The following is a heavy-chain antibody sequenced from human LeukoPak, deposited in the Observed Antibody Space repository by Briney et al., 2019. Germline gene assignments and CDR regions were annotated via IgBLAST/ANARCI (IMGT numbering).Heavy chain of an antibody. CDR3: ARDLKKPWELRFGTNYYGMDV. Sequence: GGSLRLSCAASGFTFSTYWMSWVRQAPGKGLEWVANIKHDGSEKYYVDSVKGRFTISRDNAKNSLYLQMNSLRAEDTAVYYCARDLKKPWELRFGTNYYGMDVWGQGTTVTVSS. CDR1: GFTFSTYW. CDR2: IKHDGSEK. D-gene: IGHD1-26*01. V-gene: IGHV3-7*05. J-gene: IGHJ6*02.